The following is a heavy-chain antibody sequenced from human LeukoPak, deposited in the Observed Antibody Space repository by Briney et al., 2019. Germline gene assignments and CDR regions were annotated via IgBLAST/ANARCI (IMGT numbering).Heavy chain of an antibody. D-gene: IGHD1-26*01. V-gene: IGHV5-51*01. CDR3: ARYWDSGTYCDY. Sequence: GESLKISCKGSGYSFTSYWIAWVRRMPGKGLEWMGIIYPGDSDTRYSPSFQGQVTISADNSISTAYVQWSSLKASDTAMYYCARYWDSGTYCDYWGQGTQVTVSS. CDR1: GYSFTSYW. J-gene: IGHJ4*02. CDR2: IYPGDSDT.